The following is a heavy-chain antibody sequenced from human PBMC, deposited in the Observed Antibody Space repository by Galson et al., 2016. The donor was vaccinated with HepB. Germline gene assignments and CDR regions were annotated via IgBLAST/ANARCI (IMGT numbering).Heavy chain of an antibody. CDR2: FHGADSI. J-gene: IGHJ6*02. Sequence: SLRLSCAASGIAINSMFMNWVRQAPGKGLEWVAVFHGADSIYYADSVRVRFTISRDTPKNMVFLQMNSLRAEDAAVYYCAGETGIANGIDVWGQGTTVAVSS. D-gene: IGHD6-13*01. CDR1: GIAINSMF. V-gene: IGHV3-53*01. CDR3: AGETGIANGIDV.